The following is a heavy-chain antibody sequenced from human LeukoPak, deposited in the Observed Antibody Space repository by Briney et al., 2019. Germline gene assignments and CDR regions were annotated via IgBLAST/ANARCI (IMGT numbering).Heavy chain of an antibody. Sequence: PSETLSLTCTVSGYSISSGYYLAWIRQPPGKGLEWIGSIYHSGSTYYNPSLKSRVTISVDTSKNQFSLKLTSVTAADTAIYYCARDRNLNGERWFDPWGQGILVTVSS. CDR1: GYSISSGYY. J-gene: IGHJ5*02. CDR3: ARDRNLNGERWFDP. D-gene: IGHD4-17*01. CDR2: IYHSGST. V-gene: IGHV4-38-2*02.